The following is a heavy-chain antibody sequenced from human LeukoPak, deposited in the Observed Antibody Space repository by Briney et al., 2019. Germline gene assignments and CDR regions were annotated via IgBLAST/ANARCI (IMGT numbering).Heavy chain of an antibody. CDR2: ISDSGGNT. Sequence: GGSLRLSCAASGFTVSTNQMSWVRQAPGKGLEWVSVISDSGGNTYYADSVKGRFTISRDNSKNTLYLQMNSLRAEDTAVYYCAKSYSSGWFGVPYLDPWGQGTLVTVSS. CDR1: GFTVSTNQ. D-gene: IGHD6-19*01. V-gene: IGHV3-23*01. CDR3: AKSYSSGWFGVPYLDP. J-gene: IGHJ5*02.